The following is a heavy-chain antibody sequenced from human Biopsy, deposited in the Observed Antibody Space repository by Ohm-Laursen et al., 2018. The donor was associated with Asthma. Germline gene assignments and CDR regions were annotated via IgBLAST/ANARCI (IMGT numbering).Heavy chain of an antibody. CDR2: THHSAYT. Sequence: SDTLSLTCTVYGGSFSSNYWSWIRQTPGKGLEWLGDTHHSAYTNYNPSLRSRLTLSVDTSKNQFSLRLTSVTAADTAVYYCARGSSSRLSQWALLVSGGKRAHSYYGMDVWGQGTTVTVSS. CDR1: GGSFSSNY. D-gene: IGHD1-26*01. CDR3: ARGSSSRLSQWALLVSGGKRAHSYYGMDV. V-gene: IGHV4-34*01. J-gene: IGHJ6*02.